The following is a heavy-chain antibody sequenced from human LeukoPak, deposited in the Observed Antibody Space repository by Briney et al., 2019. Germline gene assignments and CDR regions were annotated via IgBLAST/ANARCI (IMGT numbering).Heavy chain of an antibody. V-gene: IGHV3-21*01. CDR3: ATAGLKVVVVPADTRTFDY. CDR2: ISSSSTYI. D-gene: IGHD2-2*01. J-gene: IGHJ4*02. Sequence: ETLSLTCTVSGGSISSGGDYWSWIRQAPGKGLEWVSSISSSSTYIYYADSVKGRFTVSRDNAKNSLYLQMNSLRAEDTAVYYCATAGLKVVVVPADTRTFDYWGQGTLVTVSS. CDR1: GGSISSGGDY.